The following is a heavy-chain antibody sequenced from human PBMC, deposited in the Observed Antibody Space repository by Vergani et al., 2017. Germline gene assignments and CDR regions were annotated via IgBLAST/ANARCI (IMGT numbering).Heavy chain of an antibody. D-gene: IGHD2/OR15-2a*01. V-gene: IGHV3-23*01. CDR2: LSASDRRT. CDR3: VKEKIDLGSYFFDS. CDR1: GGSISGVSYY. J-gene: IGHJ4*01. Sequence: QLQESGPGLVKPSETLSLTCTVSGGSISGVSYYLSWVRQPAGKGLEWVSTLSASDRRTHYADSVKGRVTISRDNSKNTVFLQMHSLRAEDTAIYYCVKEKIDLGSYFFDSWGHGILVTVSS.